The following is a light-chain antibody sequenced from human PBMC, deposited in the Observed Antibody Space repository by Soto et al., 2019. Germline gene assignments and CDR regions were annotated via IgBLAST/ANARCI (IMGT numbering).Light chain of an antibody. J-gene: IGKJ2*01. CDR3: QQYGSSPPVYT. CDR1: QSVSSSY. V-gene: IGKV3-20*01. CDR2: GAS. Sequence: EIVLTQSPGTLSLSPGERATLSCRASQSVSSSYLAWYQQKPGQAPRLLIYGASTSATGIPDRFSGSGSGTVFSLTISRLEPEDFAVYYCQQYGSSPPVYTFGQGTKLEIK.